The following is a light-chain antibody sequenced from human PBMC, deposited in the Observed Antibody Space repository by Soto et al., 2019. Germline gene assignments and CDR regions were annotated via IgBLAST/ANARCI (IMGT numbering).Light chain of an antibody. CDR1: SSDVGGYNY. CDR2: EVS. V-gene: IGLV2-8*01. Sequence: QSALTQPPSASGSPGQSVTISCTGTSSDVGGYNYVSWYQQHPGKAPKLMIYEVSKRPSGVPDRFSGSKSGNTASLTISGLQAEDEADYYCSSYTVSSKTVFGTGTKLTVL. CDR3: SSYTVSSKTV. J-gene: IGLJ1*01.